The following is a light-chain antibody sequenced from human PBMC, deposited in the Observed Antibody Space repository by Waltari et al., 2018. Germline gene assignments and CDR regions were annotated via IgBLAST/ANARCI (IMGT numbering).Light chain of an antibody. J-gene: IGLJ2*01. Sequence: QSALTQPASVSGTPGQSITISCTGTSSDVGHYNYVSWYQQHSGKAPKRIIYEVSHRPYGISSRFSASKSGNTASLTITGLQTEDEADYYCSSFTTSHTLLFGGGTKLTV. V-gene: IGLV2-14*01. CDR1: SSDVGHYNY. CDR2: EVS. CDR3: SSFTTSHTLL.